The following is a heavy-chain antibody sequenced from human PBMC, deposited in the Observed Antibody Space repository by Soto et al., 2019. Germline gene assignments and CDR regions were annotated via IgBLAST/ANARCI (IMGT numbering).Heavy chain of an antibody. CDR1: GGSISSYY. CDR2: IHYSGST. Sequence: VQLQESGPGLVKPSETLSLTCTVSGGSISSYYWSWIRQPPGKGLEWIGYIHYSGSTNYNPSLPICVTVEVDTSRVQFSLKLSSVAVGDTAVYYCASIRYCGGGRCYSDFFFDYWGQGTLVTVSS. D-gene: IGHD2-15*01. J-gene: IGHJ4*02. V-gene: IGHV4-59*01. CDR3: ASIRYCGGGRCYSDFFFDY.